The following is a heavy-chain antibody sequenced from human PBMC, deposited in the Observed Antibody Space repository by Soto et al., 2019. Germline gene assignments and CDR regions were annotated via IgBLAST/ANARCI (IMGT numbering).Heavy chain of an antibody. J-gene: IGHJ4*02. V-gene: IGHV3-23*01. D-gene: IGHD3-10*02. CDR3: AKGGAYYYVRSPPGGIVY. CDR2: ISGSGGST. Sequence: GGSLRLSCAASGFTFSSSAMSWVRQAPGKGLEWVSAISGSGGSTYYADSVKGRFTISRDNTKNTLYLQMNSLGTEDTAVYYCAKGGAYYYVRSPPGGIVYWGPGILVTLSS. CDR1: GFTFSSSA.